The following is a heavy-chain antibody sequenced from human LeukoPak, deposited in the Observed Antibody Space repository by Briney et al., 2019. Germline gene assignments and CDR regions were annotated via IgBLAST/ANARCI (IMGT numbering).Heavy chain of an antibody. CDR3: AKGHGSGSYYNFYYYMDV. D-gene: IGHD3-10*01. J-gene: IGHJ6*03. CDR1: GFTFSSYS. V-gene: IGHV3-21*04. CDR2: ISSSSSYI. Sequence: PGGSLRLSCAASGFTFSSYSMNWVRQAPGKGLEWVSSISSSSSYIYYADSVKGRFTISRDNAKNSLYLQMNSLRAEDTAVYYCAKGHGSGSYYNFYYYMDVWGKGTTVTISS.